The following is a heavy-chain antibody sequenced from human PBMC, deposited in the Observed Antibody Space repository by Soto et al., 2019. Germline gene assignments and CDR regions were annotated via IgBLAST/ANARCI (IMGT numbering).Heavy chain of an antibody. CDR2: LNDSGGT. CDR3: ARCSLVVVPAPGFDP. V-gene: IGHV4-34*09. J-gene: IGHJ5*02. Sequence: PSETLSLTCAVYGGSFSGYYWSWIRQPPGKALEWIGELNDSGGTNYYASLKSRVTISVDTSKNQFSLKLSSVSAADTALYYCARCSLVVVPAPGFDPWGRGTLVTVSS. D-gene: IGHD2-2*01. CDR1: GGSFSGYY.